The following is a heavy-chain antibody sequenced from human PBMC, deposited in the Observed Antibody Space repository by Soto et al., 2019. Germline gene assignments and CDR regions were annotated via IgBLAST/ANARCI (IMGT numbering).Heavy chain of an antibody. CDR2: INPSGGST. V-gene: IGHV1-46*01. D-gene: IGHD1-26*01. CDR1: GYTFTNSY. Sequence: VASVKVSCKASGYTFTNSYVHWVRQAPGQGLEWMGIINPSGGSTNYAQRFQGRVTVTSDSSTSTVYLELSSLRSEDTAVYYCAKSLLAGPDWGQGTLVTVSS. J-gene: IGHJ4*02. CDR3: AKSLLAGPD.